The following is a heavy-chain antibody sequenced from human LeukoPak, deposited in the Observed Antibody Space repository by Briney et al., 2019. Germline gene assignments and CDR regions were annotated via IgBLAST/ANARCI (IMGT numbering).Heavy chain of an antibody. J-gene: IGHJ4*02. CDR2: IKQDGREI. D-gene: IGHD3-22*01. Sequence: GGSLRLSCAASGFTFSRHWMTWVRQAPGRGLEWVANIKQDGREIYYLDSVKGRFTISRDNAKNSLYLQMNSLRVEDTAVYYCAFTNYYDRSGYGDYWGQGTLVTVSS. CDR1: GFTFSRHW. V-gene: IGHV3-7*03. CDR3: AFTNYYDRSGYGDY.